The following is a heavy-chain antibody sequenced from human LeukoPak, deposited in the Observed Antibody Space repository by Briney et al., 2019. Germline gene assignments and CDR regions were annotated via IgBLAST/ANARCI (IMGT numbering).Heavy chain of an antibody. J-gene: IGHJ3*02. Sequence: GGSLRLSCAASGFTFSGYWMSWVRQVPGKGLEWVARIHKDGSETQYVDAVKGRFAISRDNAKNSLFLQMNSLSVEDRAVYLCVRDWGYCTSATCYSTQNHVFGMWGQGTMVTVSS. V-gene: IGHV3-7*01. CDR1: GFTFSGYW. D-gene: IGHD2-2*01. CDR3: VRDWGYCTSATCYSTQNHVFGM. CDR2: IHKDGSET.